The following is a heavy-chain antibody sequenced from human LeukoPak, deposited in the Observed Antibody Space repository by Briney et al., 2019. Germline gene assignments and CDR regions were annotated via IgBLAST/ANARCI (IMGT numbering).Heavy chain of an antibody. CDR1: GDSISNYY. D-gene: IGHD1-1*01. CDR3: ATIKRSSDYYYYMDV. Sequence: SETLSLTCTVSGDSISNYYWSWIRQPAGKGLEWIGRIYSSESTNYNPSLKSRVTISVDTSKNQFSLKLSSVTAADTAVYYCATIKRSSDYYYYMDVWGKGTTVTVSS. CDR2: IYSSEST. J-gene: IGHJ6*03. V-gene: IGHV4-4*07.